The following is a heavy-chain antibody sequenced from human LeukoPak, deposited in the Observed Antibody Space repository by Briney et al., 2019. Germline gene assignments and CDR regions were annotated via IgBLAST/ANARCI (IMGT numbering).Heavy chain of an antibody. CDR3: ARVPIDILTGYYRVYYFDY. CDR1: GGTFSSYA. CDR2: ISAYNGNT. Sequence: ASVKVSCKASGGTFSSYAISWVRQAPGQGLEWMGWISAYNGNTNYAQKLQGRVTMTTDTSTSTAYMELRSLRSDDTAVYYCARVPIDILTGYYRVYYFDYWGQGTLVTVSS. J-gene: IGHJ4*02. V-gene: IGHV1-18*01. D-gene: IGHD3-9*01.